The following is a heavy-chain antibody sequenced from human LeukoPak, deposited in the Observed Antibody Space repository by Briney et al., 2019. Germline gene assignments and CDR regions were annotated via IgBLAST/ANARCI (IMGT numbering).Heavy chain of an antibody. CDR3: VRGTGFILDS. Sequence: GGSLRLSCAASGFIFSSRWMHWVRQSPGKGLEWVANINKDGSAKYYVDSVKGRFTISRDNAKNSVYLQMNSLRVEDTAPYYCVRGTGFILDSWGLGTRVTVS. D-gene: IGHD3/OR15-3a*01. CDR1: GFIFSSRW. V-gene: IGHV3-7*01. J-gene: IGHJ4*02. CDR2: INKDGSAK.